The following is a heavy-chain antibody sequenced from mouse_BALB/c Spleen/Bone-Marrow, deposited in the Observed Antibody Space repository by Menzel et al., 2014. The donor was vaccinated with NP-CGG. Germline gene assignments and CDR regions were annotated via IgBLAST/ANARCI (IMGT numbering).Heavy chain of an antibody. CDR3: ARGFPFDY. CDR1: GYTFTSYW. Sequence: VHLVESGAELARPGASVKLSCKASGYTFTSYWMQWVKQRPGQGLEWIGTIYPGDGDTRYTKKFKGKATLTADKSSSTAYMQLSSLASEDSAVYYCARGFPFDYWGQGTTLTVSS. V-gene: IGHV1-87*01. J-gene: IGHJ2*01. CDR2: IYPGDGDT.